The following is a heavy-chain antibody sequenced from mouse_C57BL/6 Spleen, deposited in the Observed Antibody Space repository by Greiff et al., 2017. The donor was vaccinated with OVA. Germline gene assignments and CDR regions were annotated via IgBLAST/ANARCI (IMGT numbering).Heavy chain of an antibody. CDR2: IDPSDSYT. CDR3: ARRDDYDVGYYFDY. J-gene: IGHJ2*01. CDR1: GYTFTSYW. V-gene: IGHV1-69*01. Sequence: QVQLQQPGAELVMPGASVKLSCKASGYTFTSYWMHWVKQRPGQGLEWIGEIDPSDSYTNYNQKFKGKSTLTVDKSSSTAYMQLSSLTSEDSAVYYCARRDDYDVGYYFDYWGQGTTLTVSS. D-gene: IGHD2-4*01.